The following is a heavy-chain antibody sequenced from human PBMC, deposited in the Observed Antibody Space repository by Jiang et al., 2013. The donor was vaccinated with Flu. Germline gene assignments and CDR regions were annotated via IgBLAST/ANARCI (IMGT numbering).Heavy chain of an antibody. V-gene: IGHV2-70*04. CDR3: ARSRYDSSGYYGYFDY. D-gene: IGHD3-22*01. CDR1: GFSLSTSGMR. CDR2: IDWDDDK. J-gene: IGHJ4*02. Sequence: PTQTLTLTCTFSGFSLSTSGMRVSWIRQPPGKALEWLARIDWDDDKFYSTSLKTRLTISKDTSKNQVVLTMTNMDPVDTATYYCARSRYDSSGYYGYFDYWGQGTLVTVSS.